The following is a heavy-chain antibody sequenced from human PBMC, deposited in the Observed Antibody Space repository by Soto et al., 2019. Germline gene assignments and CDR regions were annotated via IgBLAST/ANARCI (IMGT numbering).Heavy chain of an antibody. J-gene: IGHJ4*02. Sequence: SETLSLTWSVSGASISNSYWSWIRQSPGRGLEWIAYVYHTGAANYNPSLKSRVTISLDTSKGQFSLKITSVTTADTAVYFCSRPCNRTRHVQSGVCGFDFWGQGSQVTVSS. CDR1: GASISNSY. D-gene: IGHD2-21*01. V-gene: IGHV4-59*01. CDR3: SRPCNRTRHVQSGVCGFDF. CDR2: VYHTGAA.